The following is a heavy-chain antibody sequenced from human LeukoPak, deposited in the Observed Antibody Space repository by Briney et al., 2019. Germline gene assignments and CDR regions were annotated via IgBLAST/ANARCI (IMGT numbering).Heavy chain of an antibody. CDR1: GFIVSSKY. D-gene: IGHD2-2*01. CDR2: IYTGGST. Sequence: PGGSLRLSCAASGFIVSSKYMSWVSQAPGKGLEWVSVIYTGGSTYYADSVKGRFTISRDNSKNTVYLQMSSLRAEDTDVYYCAKEGDCSTTSCLTGGLDVWGKATTVTVSS. V-gene: IGHV3-53*01. CDR3: AKEGDCSTTSCLTGGLDV. J-gene: IGHJ6*04.